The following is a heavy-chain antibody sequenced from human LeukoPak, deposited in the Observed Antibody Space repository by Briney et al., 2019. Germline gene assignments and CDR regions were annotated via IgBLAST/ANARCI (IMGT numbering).Heavy chain of an antibody. CDR1: GGTFSSYA. V-gene: IGHV1-2*06. Sequence: GASVKVSCKASGGTFSSYAISWVRQAPGQGLEWMGRINPNSGGTYYAQKFQGRVTMTSDTSISTAYMELSRLRSDNTAVYYCARDHRIAARRRGFSDYWGQGTLVTVSS. D-gene: IGHD6-6*01. CDR3: ARDHRIAARRRGFSDY. CDR2: INPNSGGT. J-gene: IGHJ4*02.